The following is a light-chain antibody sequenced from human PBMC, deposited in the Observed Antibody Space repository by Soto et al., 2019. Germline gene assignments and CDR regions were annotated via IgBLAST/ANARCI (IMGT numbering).Light chain of an antibody. Sequence: DFQMTQSPSTLAASVGDRVTITCRASQYISSYLAWYQQKPGKAPKLLIYDASSLESGVPSRFSGSGSGTEFTLTISSLQADDFATYYCQQYNSWWTFGQGTKVDIK. CDR3: QQYNSWWT. CDR2: DAS. V-gene: IGKV1-5*01. J-gene: IGKJ1*01. CDR1: QYISSY.